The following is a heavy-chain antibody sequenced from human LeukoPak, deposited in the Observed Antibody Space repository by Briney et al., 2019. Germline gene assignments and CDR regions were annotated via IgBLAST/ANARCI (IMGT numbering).Heavy chain of an antibody. D-gene: IGHD4-17*01. CDR3: AKEGTVTPIDY. V-gene: IGHV3-30*02. J-gene: IGHJ4*02. Sequence: PGGSLRLSCAASGFTFSNYGMHWVRQAPGKGLEWVAFIRYDGSHKYYADSVKGRLTISRDNSKNTVYLQMNSLRVEDTAVYHCAKEGTVTPIDYWGQGTLVTVSS. CDR1: GFTFSNYG. CDR2: IRYDGSHK.